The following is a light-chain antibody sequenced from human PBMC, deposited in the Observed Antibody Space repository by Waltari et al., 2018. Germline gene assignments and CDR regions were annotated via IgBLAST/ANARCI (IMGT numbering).Light chain of an antibody. CDR3: QQRSHWPRT. Sequence: IVLTXXXXPLSXXXXXRXXXSCRASQSVYNYLAWYQQKPGQAPRLLIYDSSNRATGIPARFSGSGSGTDFTLTISSLEPEDFAVYYCQQRSHWPRTFGPGTKVDIK. CDR2: DSS. V-gene: IGKV3-11*01. CDR1: QSVYNY. J-gene: IGKJ3*01.